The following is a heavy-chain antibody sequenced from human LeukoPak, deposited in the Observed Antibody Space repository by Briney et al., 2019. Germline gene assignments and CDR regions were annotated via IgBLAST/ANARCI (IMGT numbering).Heavy chain of an antibody. V-gene: IGHV3-30-3*01. CDR2: ISYDESNK. CDR1: GFTFSRYA. J-gene: IGHJ4*02. CDR3: ARESYGDLYFDY. Sequence: GGSLRLSCAASGFTFSRYAMHWVRQAPGKGLEWVAIISYDESNKYYADSVKGRFTISRDNSKNTLYLQMNSLRAEDTAVYYCARESYGDLYFDYWGQGTLVTVSS. D-gene: IGHD4-17*01.